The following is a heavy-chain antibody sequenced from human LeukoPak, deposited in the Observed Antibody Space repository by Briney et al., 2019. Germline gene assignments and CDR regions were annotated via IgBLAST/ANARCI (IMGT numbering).Heavy chain of an antibody. CDR1: GGSFSGYY. D-gene: IGHD2-2*01. J-gene: IGHJ5*02. CDR2: INHSGST. V-gene: IGHV4-34*01. CDR3: VGIVVVPAAATPFDP. Sequence: SETLSRTCAVYGGSFSGYYWSWIRQPPGKGLEWIGEINHSGSTNYNPPLKSRVTISVDTSKNQFSLKLSSVTAADTAVYYCVGIVVVPAAATPFDPWGQGTLVTVSS.